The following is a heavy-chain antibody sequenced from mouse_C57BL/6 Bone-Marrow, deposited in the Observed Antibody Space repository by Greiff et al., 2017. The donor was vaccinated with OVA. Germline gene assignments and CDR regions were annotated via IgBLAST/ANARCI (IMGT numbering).Heavy chain of an antibody. CDR2: INPSSGYT. CDR3: ASWRSGLYAGVY. J-gene: IGHJ4*01. Sequence: QVQLKESGAELAKPGASVKLSCKASGYTFTSYWMHWVKQRPGQGLEWIGYINPSSGYTKYNQKFKDKATLTADKTSSTAYMQLSSLTYEDSAIYYCASWRSGLYAGVYWGRETTVTVSS. CDR1: GYTFTSYW. V-gene: IGHV1-7*01. D-gene: IGHD3-2*02.